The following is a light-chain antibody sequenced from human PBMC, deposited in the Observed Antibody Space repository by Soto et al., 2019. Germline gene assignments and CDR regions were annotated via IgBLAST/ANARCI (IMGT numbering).Light chain of an antibody. Sequence: EIVRTQSPATRSVSPGERATLSCRASQSVSSNLAWYQQKPGQAPRLLIYGASTRSTGIPARFSGSGSGTEFTLTISSLQSEDFAVYYCQQYNNWPWTFGQGTKVEIK. CDR2: GAS. J-gene: IGKJ1*01. V-gene: IGKV3-15*01. CDR1: QSVSSN. CDR3: QQYNNWPWT.